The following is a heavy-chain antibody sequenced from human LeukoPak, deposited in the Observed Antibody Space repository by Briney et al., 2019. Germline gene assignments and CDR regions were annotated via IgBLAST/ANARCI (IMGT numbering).Heavy chain of an antibody. Sequence: GGSLRLSCAASGFTFSSYSMNWVRQAPGKGLEWVSSISSSSSYIYYAVSVKGRFTISRDNAKNSLYLQMNSLRAEDTAVYYCATDKYARSDYWGQGTLVTVSS. V-gene: IGHV3-21*01. CDR1: GFTFSSYS. CDR3: ATDKYARSDY. J-gene: IGHJ4*02. D-gene: IGHD2-2*01. CDR2: ISSSSSYI.